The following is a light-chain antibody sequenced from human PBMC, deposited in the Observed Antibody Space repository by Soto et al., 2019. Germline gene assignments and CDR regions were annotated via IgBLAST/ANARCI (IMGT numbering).Light chain of an antibody. Sequence: QSVLTQPPSASGTPGQRVTISCSRSSSSIGSYSVNWYQQLPGTAPKLLIYSNDQRPSGVPDRFSGSKSGTSASLAISGLQSEDEADYYCAAWDDSLNGYVLGTGTKLTVL. CDR3: AAWDDSLNGYV. J-gene: IGLJ1*01. CDR1: SSSIGSYS. CDR2: SND. V-gene: IGLV1-44*01.